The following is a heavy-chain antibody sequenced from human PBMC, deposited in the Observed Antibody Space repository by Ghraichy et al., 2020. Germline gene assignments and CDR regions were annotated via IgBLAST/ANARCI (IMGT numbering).Heavy chain of an antibody. Sequence: SETLSLTCAVSGGSISSSNWWSWVRQPPGKGLEWIGEIYHSGSTNYNPSLKSRVTILVDKSKNQFSLKLSSVTAADTAVYYCAREIAARRDYYYYMDVWGKGTTVTVSS. D-gene: IGHD6-6*01. V-gene: IGHV4-4*02. CDR2: IYHSGST. CDR1: GGSISSSNW. CDR3: AREIAARRDYYYYMDV. J-gene: IGHJ6*03.